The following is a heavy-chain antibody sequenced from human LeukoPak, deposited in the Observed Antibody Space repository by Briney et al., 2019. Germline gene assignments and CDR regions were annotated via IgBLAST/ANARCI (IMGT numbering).Heavy chain of an antibody. D-gene: IGHD4-23*01. CDR2: IYTNGGT. CDR1: GGSMSDYY. CDR3: ARGGNYYPAHDCYYQYMDV. V-gene: IGHV4-4*07. Sequence: PSETLSLTCTVSGGSMSDYYWSWIRQPAGEGLEWIGRIYTNGGTNYISSLKSRVTISIDTSKNQFSLNLRSVTAADTAVYFCARGGNYYPAHDCYYQYMDVWGKGTTVTVSS. J-gene: IGHJ6*03.